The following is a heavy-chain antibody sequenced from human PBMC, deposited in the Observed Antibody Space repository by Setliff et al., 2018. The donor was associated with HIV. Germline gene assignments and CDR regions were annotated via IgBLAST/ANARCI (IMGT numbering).Heavy chain of an antibody. Sequence: ASVKVSCKASGYAFSSYYMHWVRQAPGQGLEWMGIINPSGGSTAYPQKFQGRVTMTRDTSTSTAYMELNSLRSEDTAVYYCARGSDSGSYSYYYGMDVWGQGTTVTVSS. V-gene: IGHV1-46*01. D-gene: IGHD3-10*01. CDR1: GYAFSSYY. CDR3: ARGSDSGSYSYYYGMDV. CDR2: INPSGGST. J-gene: IGHJ6*02.